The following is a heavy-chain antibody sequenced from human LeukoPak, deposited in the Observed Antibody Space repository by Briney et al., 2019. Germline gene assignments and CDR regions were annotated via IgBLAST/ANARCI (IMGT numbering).Heavy chain of an antibody. Sequence: GESLKISCKGSGYSFTIYWIAWVRQMPGKGLEWMGIIYPGGSETRYDPSFQGQVTISADMSTSTAYLQWSSLRASDTAMYYCARASRDGYNQNFDHWGQGTLVTVSS. J-gene: IGHJ4*02. CDR3: ARASRDGYNQNFDH. D-gene: IGHD5-24*01. V-gene: IGHV5-51*01. CDR1: GYSFTIYW. CDR2: IYPGGSET.